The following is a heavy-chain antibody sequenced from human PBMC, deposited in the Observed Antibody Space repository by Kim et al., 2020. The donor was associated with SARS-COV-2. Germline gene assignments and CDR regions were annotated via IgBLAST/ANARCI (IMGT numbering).Heavy chain of an antibody. V-gene: IGHV4-34*01. D-gene: IGHD6-13*01. J-gene: IGHJ6*02. CDR1: GGSFSGYY. Sequence: SETLSLTCAVCGGSFSGYYWSWIRQPPGKGLEWIGEINHSGSTNYNPSLKSRVTISVDTSKNQFSLKLSSVTAADTAVYYCARGRRGSSWYVGGQYYYYYYGMDVWGQGTTVTVSS. CDR3: ARGRRGSSWYVGGQYYYYYYGMDV. CDR2: INHSGST.